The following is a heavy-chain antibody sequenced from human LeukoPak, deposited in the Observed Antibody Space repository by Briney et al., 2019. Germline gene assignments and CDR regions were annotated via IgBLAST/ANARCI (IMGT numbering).Heavy chain of an antibody. CDR2: INNSGGST. Sequence: GGSLRLSCAASGFTFSSYEMNWVRQAPGKGLEWVSTINNSGGSTYYADSVKGRFTISRDNSKNTLYLQMNSLRAEDTAVYYSAIKAKGDYWGQGTLVTVSS. D-gene: IGHD3-10*01. J-gene: IGHJ4*02. V-gene: IGHV3-23*01. CDR3: AIKAKGDY. CDR1: GFTFSSYE.